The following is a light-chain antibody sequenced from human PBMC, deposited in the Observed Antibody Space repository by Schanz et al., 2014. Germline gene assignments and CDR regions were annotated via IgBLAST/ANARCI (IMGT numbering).Light chain of an antibody. V-gene: IGLV2-14*03. CDR1: SSDVGDYNY. J-gene: IGLJ3*02. CDR3: TSYTHNFNSWV. Sequence: QSALTQPASVSGSPGQSIAISCTGTSSDVGDYNYVSWYQQHLGKAPQLMIYGVNNRPSGVSDRFSGSKSGNTASLTISGLQAEDEADYYCTSYTHNFNSWVFGGGTKLTVL. CDR2: GVN.